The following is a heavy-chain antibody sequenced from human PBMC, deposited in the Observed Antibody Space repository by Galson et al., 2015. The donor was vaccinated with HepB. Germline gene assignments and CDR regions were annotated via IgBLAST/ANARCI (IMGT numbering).Heavy chain of an antibody. D-gene: IGHD5-12*01. J-gene: IGHJ4*02. V-gene: IGHV3-30*02. CDR2: LLYDGNSQ. CDR3: AKDLRVATIMWYFDS. Sequence: SLRLSCAASGFTLSSFGMFWVRQTPGRGLEWVASLLYDGNSQYYAGSVKGRFTVSRDSSENTLYLQMSSLRVEDTAVYYCAKDLRVATIMWYFDSWGQGTLVTVSS. CDR1: GFTLSSFG.